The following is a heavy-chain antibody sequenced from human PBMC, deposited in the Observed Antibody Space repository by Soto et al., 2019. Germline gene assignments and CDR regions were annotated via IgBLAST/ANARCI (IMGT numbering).Heavy chain of an antibody. Sequence: PGGSLRLSCAASGFTFSAYGMHWVRQAPGKGLEWVAVLWYDGSNKNYAASVKSRFTVSRDNSKNTLYLEANSLRGEDTAVYYCARGSTVNSFDYWGQGTLVTVS. CDR1: GFTFSAYG. D-gene: IGHD1-1*01. CDR2: LWYDGSNK. J-gene: IGHJ4*02. CDR3: ARGSTVNSFDY. V-gene: IGHV3-33*01.